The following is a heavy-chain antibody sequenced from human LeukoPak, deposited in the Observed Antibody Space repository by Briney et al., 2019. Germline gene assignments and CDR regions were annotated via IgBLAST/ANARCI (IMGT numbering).Heavy chain of an antibody. Sequence: SETLSLTCAVYGGSFSGYYWSWIRQPPGKGLEWIGEVNHSGSTNYNPSLKSRVTISVDTSKNQFSLKLSSVTAADTAVYYCAYSGYDEIDYWAREPWSPSPQ. CDR1: GGSFSGYY. CDR2: VNHSGST. CDR3: AYSGYDEIDY. D-gene: IGHD5-12*01. J-gene: IGHJ4*02. V-gene: IGHV4-34*01.